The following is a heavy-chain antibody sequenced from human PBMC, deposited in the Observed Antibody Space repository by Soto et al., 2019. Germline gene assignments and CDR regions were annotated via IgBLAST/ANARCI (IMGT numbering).Heavy chain of an antibody. Sequence: SETLSLTCTVSGAALSSGVYFYTWVRHPPGKGLEWLGYIYYSGVTNYNPSLKSRVTISLDKSKSQFSLRLISVTAADTAVYYCTREQSDDNYFDPWGQGTLVTVSS. CDR2: IYYSGVT. CDR3: TREQSDDNYFDP. D-gene: IGHD6-19*01. CDR1: GAALSSGVYF. V-gene: IGHV4-61*08. J-gene: IGHJ5*02.